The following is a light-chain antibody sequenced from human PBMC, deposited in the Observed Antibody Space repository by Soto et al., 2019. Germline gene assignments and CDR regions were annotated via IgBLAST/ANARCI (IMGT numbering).Light chain of an antibody. CDR2: EVS. Sequence: QSALTQPASVSGSPGQSITISCSGTSSDFGSYNLVSWYQQHPGKAPKLMIYEVSKRPSGLSNRFSGSKSGNTASLTISGLQAEDEADYYCCSYAGSSALYVFGTGTKVTVL. CDR3: CSYAGSSALYV. V-gene: IGLV2-23*02. CDR1: SSDFGSYNL. J-gene: IGLJ1*01.